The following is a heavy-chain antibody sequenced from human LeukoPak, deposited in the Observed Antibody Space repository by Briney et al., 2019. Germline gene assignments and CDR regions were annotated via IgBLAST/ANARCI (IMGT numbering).Heavy chain of an antibody. CDR2: IYHSGST. CDR3: ASLWFGEFSDY. CDR1: GYSVSSGYY. D-gene: IGHD3-10*01. V-gene: IGHV4-38-2*02. Sequence: SETLSLTCTVSGYSVSSGYYWGWIRQPPGKGLEWIGSIYHSGSTYYNPSLKSRVTISVDTSKNQFSLKLSSVTAADTAVYYCASLWFGEFSDYWGQGTLVTVSS. J-gene: IGHJ4*02.